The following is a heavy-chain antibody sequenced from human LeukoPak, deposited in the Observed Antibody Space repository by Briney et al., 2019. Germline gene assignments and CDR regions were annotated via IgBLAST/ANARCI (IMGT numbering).Heavy chain of an antibody. CDR1: GFTFSSYA. J-gene: IGHJ6*02. V-gene: IGHV3-30*04. CDR3: ARAVGYSYGFWRYYYYYGMDV. D-gene: IGHD5-18*01. CDR2: ISYDGSNK. Sequence: GGSLRLSCAASGFTFSSYAMHWVRQASGKGLEWVAVISYDGSNKYYADSVKGRFTISRDNSKNTLYLQMNSLRAEDTAVYYCARAVGYSYGFWRYYYYYGMDVWGQGTTVTVSS.